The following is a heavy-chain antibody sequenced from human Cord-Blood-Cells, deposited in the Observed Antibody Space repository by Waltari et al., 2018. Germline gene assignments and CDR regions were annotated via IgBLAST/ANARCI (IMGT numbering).Heavy chain of an antibody. CDR1: GGSISSGGYY. D-gene: IGHD5-12*01. Sequence: QVQLQESGPGLVKPSQTLSLTCTVSGGSISSGGYYWSWIRQHPGKGLEWIGYIYYSGSTYYNPSLKSRVTISVDTSKNQFSLKLSSVTAADTAVYYCARGFNRSTTDYYYGMDVWDQGTTVTVSS. CDR3: ARGFNRSTTDYYYGMDV. J-gene: IGHJ6*02. V-gene: IGHV4-31*03. CDR2: IYYSGST.